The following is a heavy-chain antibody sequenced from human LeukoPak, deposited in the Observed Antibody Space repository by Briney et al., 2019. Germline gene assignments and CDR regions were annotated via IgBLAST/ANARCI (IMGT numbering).Heavy chain of an antibody. CDR3: ARPRADAFDI. J-gene: IGHJ3*02. CDR1: GASISSYY. CDR2: IYYSGSN. V-gene: IGHV4-59*01. Sequence: SETLSLTCTVSGASISSYYWSWVRQPPGKGLEWVGYIYYSGSNNYNPSLKSRATISVETSTNQFPLKLSSVTAADTAVYYCARPRADAFDIWGQGTMVTVSS.